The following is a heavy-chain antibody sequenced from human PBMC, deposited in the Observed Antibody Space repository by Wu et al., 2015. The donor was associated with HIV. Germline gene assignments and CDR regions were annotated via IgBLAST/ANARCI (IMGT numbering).Heavy chain of an antibody. D-gene: IGHD2-8*01. V-gene: IGHV1-69*05. CDR1: GGTLNNYS. J-gene: IGHJ4*02. CDR2: ITSPSGTT. CDR3: TRGLGGVEDY. Sequence: QVQLVQSGAEVKEPGSSVKVSCKTSGGTLNNYSFNWVRQALGQGLEWMGGITSPSGTTTYAQRFQGKITITTDDSTGTAYMELNSLRHDDTAVYFCTRGLGGVEDYWGQGTLVTVSS.